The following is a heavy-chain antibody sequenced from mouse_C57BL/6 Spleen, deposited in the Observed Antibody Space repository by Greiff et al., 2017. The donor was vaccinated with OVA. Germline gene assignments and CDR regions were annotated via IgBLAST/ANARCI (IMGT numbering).Heavy chain of an antibody. Sequence: QVQLQQSGAELVKPGASVKLSCKASGYTFTSYWMHWVKQRPGQGLEWIGMIHPNSGSTNYNEKFKSKATLTVDKSSSTAYMQLSSLTSEDSAVYYCARPLSYDYDAMDYWGQGTSVTVSS. CDR1: GYTFTSYW. CDR2: IHPNSGST. CDR3: ARPLSYDYDAMDY. D-gene: IGHD2-4*01. J-gene: IGHJ4*01. V-gene: IGHV1-64*01.